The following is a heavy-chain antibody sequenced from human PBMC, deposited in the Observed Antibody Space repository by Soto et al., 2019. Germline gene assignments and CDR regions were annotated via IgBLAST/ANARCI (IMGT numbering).Heavy chain of an antibody. Sequence: QLQLQESGSGLVKPSQTLSLTCAVSGGSISSGGYSWSWIRQPPGKGLEWIGYIYHSGSTYYNPSLKCRVTISVDRSKNQFSLKLSSVTAADTAVYYCARVPYDFWSGYYPGGYYYGMDVWGQGTTVTVSS. CDR1: GGSISSGGYS. CDR3: ARVPYDFWSGYYPGGYYYGMDV. V-gene: IGHV4-30-2*01. D-gene: IGHD3-3*01. CDR2: IYHSGST. J-gene: IGHJ6*02.